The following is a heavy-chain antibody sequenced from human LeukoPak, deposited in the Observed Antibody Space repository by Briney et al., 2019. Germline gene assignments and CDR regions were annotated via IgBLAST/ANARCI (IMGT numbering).Heavy chain of an antibody. CDR2: ISASGGST. D-gene: IGHD1-26*01. Sequence: PGGSLRLSCVASGYTLSSSAMSWVREAPGKGLEWVSAISASGGSTYYADSVKGRFTISRDNSKNTLYLQLNSLRAEDTAVYYCAKALLGATRGIDYWGQGTLVTVSS. V-gene: IGHV3-23*01. CDR1: GYTLSSSA. J-gene: IGHJ4*02. CDR3: AKALLGATRGIDY.